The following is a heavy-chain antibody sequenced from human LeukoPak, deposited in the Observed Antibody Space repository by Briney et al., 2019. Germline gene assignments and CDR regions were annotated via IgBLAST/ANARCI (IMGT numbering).Heavy chain of an antibody. V-gene: IGHV3-48*04. CDR1: GFTLKKYW. J-gene: IGHJ4*02. D-gene: IGHD1-26*01. CDR2: ISSSSSTI. Sequence: GGSLRLSCAASGFTLKKYWMNWVRQAPGKGLEWVSYISSSSSTIYYADSVKGRFTISRDNAKNSLYLQMNSLRAEDTAVYYCAREVRANYFDYWGQGTLVTVSS. CDR3: AREVRANYFDY.